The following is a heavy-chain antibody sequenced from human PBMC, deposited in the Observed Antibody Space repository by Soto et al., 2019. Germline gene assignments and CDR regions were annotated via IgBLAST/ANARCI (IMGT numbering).Heavy chain of an antibody. CDR2: IIPIFGTA. Sequence: QVQLVQSGAEVKKPGSSVKVSCKASGGTFSSYAISWVRQAPGQGLEWMGGIIPIFGTANYAQKLQGRVTITADESTSTAYMELSSLRSEDTAVYYCATAPGYSYGYYYYYGMDVWGQGTTVTVSS. J-gene: IGHJ6*02. D-gene: IGHD5-18*01. CDR3: ATAPGYSYGYYYYYGMDV. V-gene: IGHV1-69*01. CDR1: GGTFSSYA.